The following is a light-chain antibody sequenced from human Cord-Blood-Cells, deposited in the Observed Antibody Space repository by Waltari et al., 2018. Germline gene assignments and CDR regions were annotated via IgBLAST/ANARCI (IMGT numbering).Light chain of an antibody. V-gene: IGLV2-14*01. CDR2: EVS. CDR3: SSYTSSSTLV. CDR1: RSDVGGYNS. J-gene: IGLJ1*01. Sequence: QSALTQPASVSGSPGQSITLSCTGTRSDVGGYNSVSWYQQHPGKAPKLMIYEVSNRPSGVSNRFSGSKSGNTASLTISGLQAEDEADYYCSSYTSSSTLVFGTGTKVTVL.